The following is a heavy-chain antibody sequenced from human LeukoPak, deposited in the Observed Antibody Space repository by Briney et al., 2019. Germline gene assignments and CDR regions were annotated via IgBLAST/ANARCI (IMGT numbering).Heavy chain of an antibody. Sequence: WMGWINPNNGGTNSAQKFQGRVTMTRDTSINTVYMELNRLKSDDTAVYYCARVGGFDAFDIWGQGTMVTVSS. J-gene: IGHJ3*02. CDR2: INPNNGGT. CDR3: ARVGGFDAFDI. V-gene: IGHV1-2*02.